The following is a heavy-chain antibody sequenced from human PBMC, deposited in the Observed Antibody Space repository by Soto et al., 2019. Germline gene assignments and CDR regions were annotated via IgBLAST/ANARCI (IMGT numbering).Heavy chain of an antibody. D-gene: IGHD2-15*01. V-gene: IGHV1-69*12. CDR1: GGTFSSYA. CDR3: ARVSEYCSGGSCYHDFDY. CDR2: IIPIFGTA. Sequence: QVQLVQSGAEVKKPGSSVKVSCKASGGTFSSYAISWVRQAPGQGLEWMGGIIPIFGTANYAQKFQGRVTITAGESTSTAYMELSSLRSEDTAVYYCARVSEYCSGGSCYHDFDYWGQGTLVTVSS. J-gene: IGHJ4*02.